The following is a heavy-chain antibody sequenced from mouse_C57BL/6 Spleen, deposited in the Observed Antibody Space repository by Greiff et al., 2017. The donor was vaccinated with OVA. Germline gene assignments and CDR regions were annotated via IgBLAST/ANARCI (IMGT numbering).Heavy chain of an antibody. CDR2: IYPGDGAT. Sequence: QVQLQQSGPELVKPGASVKISCKASGYAFSSSWMNWVKQRPGKGLEWIGRIYPGDGATNYNGKFKGKATLTADKSSSAAYMQLSSLTSEDSAVYFCARSRDGDYVWDYWGQGTSVTVSS. D-gene: IGHD2-13*01. V-gene: IGHV1-82*01. CDR3: ARSRDGDYVWDY. CDR1: GYAFSSSW. J-gene: IGHJ4*01.